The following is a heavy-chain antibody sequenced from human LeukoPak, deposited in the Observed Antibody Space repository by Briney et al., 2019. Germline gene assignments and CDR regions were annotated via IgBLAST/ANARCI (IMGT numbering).Heavy chain of an antibody. Sequence: GGSLRLSCAASGFTFRSFAMHWVRQAPGKGLEWVAIISHDGSDKYYADSVEGRFTISRDNSKNTLHLQMNSLRAEDTAVYYCVQRGGLDYWGQGTLVTVSS. D-gene: IGHD3-16*01. CDR1: GFTFRSFA. V-gene: IGHV3-30*04. CDR3: VQRGGLDY. CDR2: ISHDGSDK. J-gene: IGHJ4*02.